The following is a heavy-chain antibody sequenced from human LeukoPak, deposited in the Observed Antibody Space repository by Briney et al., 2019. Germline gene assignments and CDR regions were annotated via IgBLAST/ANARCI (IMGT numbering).Heavy chain of an antibody. CDR3: ATDPGYSSGWVPGGAFDI. V-gene: IGHV1-24*01. CDR2: FDPEDGET. D-gene: IGHD6-19*01. J-gene: IGHJ3*02. CDR1: GYTLTELS. Sequence: GASVTVSCKVSGYTLTELSMHWVRQAPGKGLEWMGGFDPEDGETIYAQKFQGRVTMTEDTSTDTAYMELSSLRSEDTAVYYCATDPGYSSGWVPGGAFDIWGQGTMVTVSS.